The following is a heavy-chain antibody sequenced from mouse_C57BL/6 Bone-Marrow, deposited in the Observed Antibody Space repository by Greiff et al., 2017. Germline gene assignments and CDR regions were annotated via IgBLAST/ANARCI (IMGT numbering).Heavy chain of an antibody. D-gene: IGHD1-1*02. CDR2: IYPGDGDT. J-gene: IGHJ1*03. CDR3: ARNFYYYFDD. Sequence: VQLLQSGPELVKPGASVKISCKASGYAFSSSWMNWVKQRPGKGLEWIGRIYPGDGDTNYNGKFKGKATLTADKSSSTAYMQLSSLTSEDSAVYYCARNFYYYFDDWGTGTTVTVSS. CDR1: GYAFSSSW. V-gene: IGHV1-82*01.